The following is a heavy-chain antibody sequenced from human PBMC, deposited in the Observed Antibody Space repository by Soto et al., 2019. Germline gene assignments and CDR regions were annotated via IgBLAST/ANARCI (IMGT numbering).Heavy chain of an antibody. J-gene: IGHJ4*02. D-gene: IGHD4-17*01. Sequence: QVQLVQSGAEVKKPGASVKVSCKASGYTFSTHGISWVRQAPGQGLEGMGWISAFNGNKKYAQKVQGRVTMTTDTSTRTAYMELRIMRSDDTALYYCAKGVSDYGFWGQGTVVPVSS. CDR2: ISAFNGNK. CDR1: GYTFSTHG. V-gene: IGHV1-18*01. CDR3: AKGVSDYGF.